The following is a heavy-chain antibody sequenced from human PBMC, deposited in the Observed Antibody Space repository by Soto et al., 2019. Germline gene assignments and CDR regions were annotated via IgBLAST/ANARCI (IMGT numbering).Heavy chain of an antibody. V-gene: IGHV1-69*13. J-gene: IGHJ4*02. CDR3: ARGGNQTFFDY. D-gene: IGHD3-16*01. CDR1: GGTFSSYA. CDR2: IIPIFGTA. Sequence: SVKVSCKASGGTFSSYAISWVRQAPGQGLEWMGGIIPIFGTANYAEKFQGRDTITADESTSTAYMELSSLRSEDTAVYYCARGGNQTFFDYWGQGTLVTVSS.